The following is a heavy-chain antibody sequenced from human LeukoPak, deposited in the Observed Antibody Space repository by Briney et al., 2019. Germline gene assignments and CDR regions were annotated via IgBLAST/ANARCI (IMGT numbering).Heavy chain of an antibody. J-gene: IGHJ4*02. CDR2: IYSGGNT. Sequence: PGGSLRLSCAASGFTFSNYAMHWVRQAPGKGLEWLSVIYSGGNTYYADSVKGRFTISRDNSKNTVYLQMNSLRAEDTAVYYCARAGNYYDTSGYFRNWGQGTLVTVSS. CDR3: ARAGNYYDTSGYFRN. V-gene: IGHV3-53*01. D-gene: IGHD3-22*01. CDR1: GFTFSNYA.